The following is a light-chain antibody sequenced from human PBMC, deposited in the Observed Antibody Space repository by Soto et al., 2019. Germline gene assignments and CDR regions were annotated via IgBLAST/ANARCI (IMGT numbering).Light chain of an antibody. Sequence: QSVLTQPPSLSGAPRQRVTISCSGSSSNIGKNPVNWYRQFPGKAPELLIYYDDLLSSGVSDRFSGSKSGTSASLAISGLQSDDEADYYCAVWDDTLSGPVFGGGTKVTVL. CDR1: SSNIGKNP. V-gene: IGLV1-36*01. J-gene: IGLJ3*02. CDR2: YDD. CDR3: AVWDDTLSGPV.